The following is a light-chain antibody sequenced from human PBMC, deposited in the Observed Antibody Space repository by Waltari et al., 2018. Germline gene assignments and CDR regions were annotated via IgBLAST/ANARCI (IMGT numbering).Light chain of an antibody. CDR1: SDIIASNY. CDR3: QSFDTNNHVV. Sequence: NFVLTQPHSVSESPGTTVTISCPGSSDIIASNYVQWYRQRPGSAPTTIIFEDTHRASGVPDRFSASVDTSSKSASLTISGLTTDDEADYFCQSFDTNNHVVFGGGTKLTVL. V-gene: IGLV6-57*02. CDR2: EDT. J-gene: IGLJ2*01.